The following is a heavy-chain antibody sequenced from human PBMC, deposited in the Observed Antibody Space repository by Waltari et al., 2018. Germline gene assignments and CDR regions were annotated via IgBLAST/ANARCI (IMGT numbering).Heavy chain of an antibody. CDR1: GYPFISYA. V-gene: IGHV1-3*01. D-gene: IGHD2-15*01. Sequence: VQLVQPGAEVKKPGASVTVSCKASGYPFISYALHWVRQAPGQRLEGMGWINAGNGNKKYSQKFQGRVTSTRDTSASTAYRELSSLRSEDTAVYYCARGSGGFFDYWGQGTLVTVSS. CDR3: ARGSGGFFDY. CDR2: INAGNGNK. J-gene: IGHJ4*02.